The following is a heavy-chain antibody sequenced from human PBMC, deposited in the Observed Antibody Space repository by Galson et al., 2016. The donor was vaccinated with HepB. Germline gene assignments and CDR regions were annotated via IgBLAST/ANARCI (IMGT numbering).Heavy chain of an antibody. J-gene: IGHJ4*02. CDR1: GFTFSSYA. D-gene: IGHD3-10*01. Sequence: SLRLSCAASGFTFSSYAMHWARQAPGKGLEYVSAISSNGGSTYYADSVKGRFTFSRDNSKNTLYLQMSSLRAEDTAVYYCVKGVSTTWHRSQGDYWGQGTLVTVSS. CDR2: ISSNGGST. CDR3: VKGVSTTWHRSQGDY. V-gene: IGHV3-64D*09.